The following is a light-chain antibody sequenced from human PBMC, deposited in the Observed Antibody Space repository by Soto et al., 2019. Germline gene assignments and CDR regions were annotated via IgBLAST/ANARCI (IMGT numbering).Light chain of an antibody. CDR1: QSVSNNY. V-gene: IGKV3-20*01. J-gene: IGKJ1*01. CDR2: GAS. CDR3: QQYGSSGT. Sequence: EIVLTQSPGTLSLSPGERATLSCRASQSVSNNYLAWYQQKPGQAPRLLLYGASNRATGIPDRFSGSGSGTDFTLTISRLEPEDFAVYYCQQYGSSGTFGQGTKVESK.